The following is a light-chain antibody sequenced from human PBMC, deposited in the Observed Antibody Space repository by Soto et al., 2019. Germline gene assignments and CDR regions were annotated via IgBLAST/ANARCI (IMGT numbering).Light chain of an antibody. V-gene: IGKV3-20*01. Sequence: PGERGTLSCRASQSVAKNYLAWYQQKPGQAPRLLIYGASSRATGIPDRFSGTGSGTDFTLTISRLEPEDLAVYSXXXXXXXPLTFGGGTKVEIK. CDR3: XXXXXXPLT. J-gene: IGKJ4*01. CDR2: GAS. CDR1: QSVAKNY.